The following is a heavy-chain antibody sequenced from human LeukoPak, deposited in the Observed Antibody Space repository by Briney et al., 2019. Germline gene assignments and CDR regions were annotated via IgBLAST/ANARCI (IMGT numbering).Heavy chain of an antibody. CDR2: ISSSSSYI. Sequence: GGSLRLSCAASGFTFSSYSMNWVRQAPGKGLEWVSSISSSSSYIYYADSVKGRFTISRDNAKNSLYLQMNSLRAEDTAVYYCAKAHYGSGSYYKNSDFDYWGQGTLVTVSS. CDR3: AKAHYGSGSYYKNSDFDY. V-gene: IGHV3-21*04. CDR1: GFTFSSYS. J-gene: IGHJ4*02. D-gene: IGHD3-10*01.